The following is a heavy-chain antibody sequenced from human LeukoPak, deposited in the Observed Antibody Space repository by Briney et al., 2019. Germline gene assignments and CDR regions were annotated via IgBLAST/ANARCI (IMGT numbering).Heavy chain of an antibody. Sequence: PGGSLRLSCAASGFTFTSYAMSWVRQAPGNGLEWVSGISGSGGSTYYADSVKGRFTISRDNSKNTLYLQMNSLRAEDTAVYYCPKELTGDNYWGQGTLVTGSS. V-gene: IGHV3-23*01. D-gene: IGHD7-27*01. CDR3: PKELTGDNY. J-gene: IGHJ4*02. CDR2: ISGSGGST. CDR1: GFTFTSYA.